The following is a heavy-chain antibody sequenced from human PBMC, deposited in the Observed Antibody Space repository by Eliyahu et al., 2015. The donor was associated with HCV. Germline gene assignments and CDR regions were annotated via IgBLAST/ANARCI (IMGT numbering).Heavy chain of an antibody. CDR2: IRPSGGST. J-gene: IGHJ4*02. D-gene: IGHD6-6*01. CDR1: GFTFSNXX. V-gene: IGHV3-23*01. Sequence: EVQLLESGGXLVQPGGSXXLSCAAXGFTFSNXXMSWVRQAPGKGXEWVXSIRPSGGSTYYADSVKGRFTISRDNSKNTLYLQMNSLRAGDTAIYYCATRSSYCFDSWGQGTLVTVSS. CDR3: ATRSSYCFDS.